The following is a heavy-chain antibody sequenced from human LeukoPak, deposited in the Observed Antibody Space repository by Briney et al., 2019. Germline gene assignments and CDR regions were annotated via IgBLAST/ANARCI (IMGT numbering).Heavy chain of an antibody. Sequence: SQTPSLTCAISGDSVSINSAAWNWIRQSPSRGLEWLGRTYYRSKWYNDYAVSVKSRITINPDTSKNQFSLQLNSVTPEDTAVYYCARDRRYSSSWYYSNWFDPWGQGTLVTVSS. J-gene: IGHJ5*02. V-gene: IGHV6-1*01. CDR3: ARDRRYSSSWYYSNWFDP. CDR2: TYYRSKWYN. D-gene: IGHD6-13*01. CDR1: GDSVSINSAA.